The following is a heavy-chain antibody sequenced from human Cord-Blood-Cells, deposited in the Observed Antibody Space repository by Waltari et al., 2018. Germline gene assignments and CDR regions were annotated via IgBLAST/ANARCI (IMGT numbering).Heavy chain of an antibody. V-gene: IGHV4-34*01. Sequence: QVQLQQWGAGLLKPSETLSLTCAVYGGSFSGYYWSWIRQPPGKGLGGIGESNHSGSTNYNPSLKGRVTISVDTSKNQFSMKLSSVTAADTAVYYCARHWSYYDSSGYSGFVYWGQGTLVTVSS. CDR1: GGSFSGYY. D-gene: IGHD3-22*01. CDR2: SNHSGST. CDR3: ARHWSYYDSSGYSGFVY. J-gene: IGHJ4*02.